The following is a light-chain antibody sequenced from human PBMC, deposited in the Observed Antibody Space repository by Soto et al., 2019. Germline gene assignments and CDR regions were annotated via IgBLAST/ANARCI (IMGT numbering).Light chain of an antibody. CDR2: AAS. J-gene: IGKJ2*01. V-gene: IGKV1-9*01. CDR3: QQLNSYPPYT. CDR1: QGISSY. Sequence: IQLTQSPSSLSASVGDRVTITCRVSQGISSYLAWYQQKPGKAPKLLIYAASTLQSGVPSRFSGSGSGIDFTLTISSLQPEDFATYYCQQLNSYPPYTFGQGTKLEIK.